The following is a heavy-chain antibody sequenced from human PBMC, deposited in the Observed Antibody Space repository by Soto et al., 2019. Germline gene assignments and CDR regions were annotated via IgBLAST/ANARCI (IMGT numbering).Heavy chain of an antibody. CDR1: GGSFSSYS. J-gene: IGHJ4*02. CDR2: ISSSSSYI. V-gene: IGHV3-21*01. D-gene: IGHD3-3*01. CDR3: ARAETYYDFWSGYYTVPAFDY. Sequence: ETLSLTCAAHGGSFSSYSMNWVRQAPGKGLEWVSSISSSSSYIYYADSVKGRFTISRDNAKNSLYLQMNSLRAEDTAVYYCARAETYYDFWSGYYTVPAFDYWGQGTQVTVSS.